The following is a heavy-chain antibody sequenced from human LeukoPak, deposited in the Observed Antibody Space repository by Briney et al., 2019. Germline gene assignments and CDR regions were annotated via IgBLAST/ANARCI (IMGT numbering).Heavy chain of an antibody. V-gene: IGHV3-20*04. D-gene: IGHD6-19*01. CDR3: AKERSSGWPFDY. CDR2: INWNGGST. Sequence: SGGSLRLSCAVSGFTFDDYGMSWVRQAPGKGLEWVSGINWNGGSTAYADSVKGRFTISRDNSKNTVYLQMNSLRADDTAVYYCAKERSSGWPFDYWGQGTLVTVSS. CDR1: GFTFDDYG. J-gene: IGHJ4*02.